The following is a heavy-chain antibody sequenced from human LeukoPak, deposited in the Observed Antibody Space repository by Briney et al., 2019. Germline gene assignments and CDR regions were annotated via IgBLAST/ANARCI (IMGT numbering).Heavy chain of an antibody. Sequence: NPADSLSLTCTLSGPSIRSYYWTWVCQPPGKGLEWIGRIYTSGSPTYNPSLQSRVTMSVDTSKNQFSLMLTSVTAADTGVYDCARPEIAVAGTFGIWGQGTLVTVSS. J-gene: IGHJ4*02. D-gene: IGHD6-19*01. CDR3: ARPEIAVAGTFGI. CDR1: GPSIRSYY. CDR2: IYTSGSP. V-gene: IGHV4-4*07.